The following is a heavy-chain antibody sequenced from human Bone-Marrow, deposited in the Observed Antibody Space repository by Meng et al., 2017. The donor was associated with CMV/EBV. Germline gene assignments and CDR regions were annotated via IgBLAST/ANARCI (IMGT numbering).Heavy chain of an antibody. V-gene: IGHV3-23*01. D-gene: IGHD6-19*01. CDR2: IRGSGTST. Sequence: ASGFTFINYAMSWVRQAPGKGLEWVSGIRGSGTSTYYADSVKGRFSISRDNSKNTVYLQMNSLRADDTAIYYCAKGRKEWLVQVGDWGQGTLVTVSS. CDR3: AKGRKEWLVQVGD. J-gene: IGHJ4*02. CDR1: GFTFINYA.